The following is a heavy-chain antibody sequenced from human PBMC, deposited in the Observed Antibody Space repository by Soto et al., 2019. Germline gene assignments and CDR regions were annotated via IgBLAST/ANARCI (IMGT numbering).Heavy chain of an antibody. D-gene: IGHD6-13*01. Sequence: PGGSVRLSCAASVFTFNNYAMSCVRQAPGKGLEWVSSIGASGGSTYYADSVKGRFTISRDNSKSTLYLQMNSLRAEDTALYYCAKYASSSWSLFECWGQGALVSVSS. CDR1: VFTFNNYA. V-gene: IGHV3-23*01. CDR2: IGASGGST. J-gene: IGHJ4*02. CDR3: AKYASSSWSLFEC.